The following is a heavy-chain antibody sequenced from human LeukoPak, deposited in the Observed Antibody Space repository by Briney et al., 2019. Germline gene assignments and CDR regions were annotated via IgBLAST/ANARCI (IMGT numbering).Heavy chain of an antibody. CDR3: ATSQTTSGRYGNAFDI. V-gene: IGHV3-7*03. J-gene: IGHJ3*02. CDR1: EITFSSYW. Sequence: PGGSLRLSCTSSEITFSSYWMSWVRQAPGKGLEWVANIQQDGSEKYYVDSLKGRFTISRDNAKNSLYLQMNSPRAEDTAVYYCATSQTTSGRYGNAFDIWGQGTMVTVSS. CDR2: IQQDGSEK. D-gene: IGHD6-19*01.